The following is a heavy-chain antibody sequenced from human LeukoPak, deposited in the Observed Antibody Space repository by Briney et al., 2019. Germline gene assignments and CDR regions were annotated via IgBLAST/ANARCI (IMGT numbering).Heavy chain of an antibody. CDR2: ISYDGSNK. CDR1: GFTFSSYA. J-gene: IGHJ3*02. CDR3: ARPSTTVTTYDAFDI. Sequence: PGRSLRLSCAASGFTFSSYAMHWVRQAPGKGLEWVAVISYDGSNKYYADSVKGRSTISRDNSKNTLYLQMNSLRAEDTAVYYCARPSTTVTTYDAFDIWGQGTMVTVSS. V-gene: IGHV3-30-3*01. D-gene: IGHD4-17*01.